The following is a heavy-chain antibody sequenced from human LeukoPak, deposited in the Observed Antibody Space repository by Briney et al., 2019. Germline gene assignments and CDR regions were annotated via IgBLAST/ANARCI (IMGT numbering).Heavy chain of an antibody. CDR3: ARARGVRGLVPY. CDR1: GGSFSGYS. CDR2: INHVGST. Sequence: SETLSLTCAVYGGSFSGYSWSWIRQPPGKGLEWIGEINHVGSTNYNPSLKSRVSLSVDTSQNQFSLKLTSVTAADTAVYYCARARGVRGLVPYWGQGTLVTVSS. J-gene: IGHJ4*02. V-gene: IGHV4-34*01. D-gene: IGHD3-10*01.